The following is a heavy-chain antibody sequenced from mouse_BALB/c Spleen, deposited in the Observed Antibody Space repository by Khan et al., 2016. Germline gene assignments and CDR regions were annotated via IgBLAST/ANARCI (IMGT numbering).Heavy chain of an antibody. Sequence: QVQLKASGPGLVAPSQSLSITCTVSGFSIIAYGVNWVRQPPGKGLEWLGMIWGDGSTDYNSALKSRLNITKDNSKSQVFLKMNSLQTDDTAKYYCARDGWGYYAMDYWGQGTSVTVSS. CDR3: ARDGWGYYAMDY. V-gene: IGHV2-6-7*01. CDR1: GFSIIAYG. CDR2: IWGDGST. D-gene: IGHD2-2*01. J-gene: IGHJ4*01.